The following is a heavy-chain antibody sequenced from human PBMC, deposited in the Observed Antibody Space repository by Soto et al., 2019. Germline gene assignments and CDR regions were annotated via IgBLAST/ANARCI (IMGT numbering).Heavy chain of an antibody. CDR3: ACLYGYNRSFDH. Sequence: QLQLLESGSGLVRPSQTLSLTCAVSGGSLSSGGCSWSWIRLPPGKSLEWIGYIFDTGNTYYSTSLKSRVTMSVDTSRNQFSLRLASVSAADTAMYYCACLYGYNRSFDHWGRGTLVTVSS. J-gene: IGHJ2*01. CDR1: GGSLSSGGCS. D-gene: IGHD1-1*01. V-gene: IGHV4-30-2*01. CDR2: IFDTGNT.